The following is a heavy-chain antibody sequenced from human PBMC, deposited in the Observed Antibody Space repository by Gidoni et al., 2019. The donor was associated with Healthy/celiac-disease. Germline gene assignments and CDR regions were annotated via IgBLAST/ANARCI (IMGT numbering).Heavy chain of an antibody. Sequence: VQLVESGGGVVQPGRSLSLSCAASGFTFSSYGMHWVRQAPGKGLEWVAVISYDGSNKYYADSVKGRFTISRDNSKNTLYLQMNSLRAEDTAVYYCAKEDYYYDSSGPITYWGQGTLVTVSS. J-gene: IGHJ4*02. CDR3: AKEDYYYDSSGPITY. CDR1: GFTFSSYG. D-gene: IGHD3-22*01. V-gene: IGHV3-30*18. CDR2: ISYDGSNK.